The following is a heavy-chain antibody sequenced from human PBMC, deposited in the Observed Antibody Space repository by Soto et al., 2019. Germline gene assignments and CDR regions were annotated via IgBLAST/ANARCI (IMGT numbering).Heavy chain of an antibody. CDR3: ARSLPGETGNY. CDR1: GFTFSSYS. CDR2: ISSSSSYI. J-gene: IGHJ4*02. V-gene: IGHV3-21*01. Sequence: GGSLRLSCAASGFTFSSYSMNWVRQAPGKGLEWVSSISSSSSYIYYADSVKGRLTISRDNAKNSLYLQMNSLRAEDTAVYYCARSLPGETGNYWGQGTLVTVSS.